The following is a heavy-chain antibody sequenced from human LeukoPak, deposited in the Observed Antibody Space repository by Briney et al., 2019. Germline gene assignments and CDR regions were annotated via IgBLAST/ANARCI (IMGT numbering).Heavy chain of an antibody. V-gene: IGHV3-48*04. CDR3: ARESLGYCSGSTCYYFYMDF. D-gene: IGHD2-15*01. Sequence: QTGGSLRLSCTASGFTFSSYSMNWVRQAPGKGLEWLSYISGSSSTIYDADSVKGRFTISRDNAKNSLYLQMNSLRAEDTAVYYCARESLGYCSGSTCYYFYMDFWGKGTTVTVSS. CDR2: ISGSSSTI. J-gene: IGHJ6*03. CDR1: GFTFSSYS.